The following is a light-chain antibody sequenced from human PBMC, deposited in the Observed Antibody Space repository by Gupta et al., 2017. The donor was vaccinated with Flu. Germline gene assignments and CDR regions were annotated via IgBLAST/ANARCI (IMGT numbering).Light chain of an antibody. J-gene: IGLJ2*01. Sequence: SSQLTQAPAVSVSLAPTVRITCPGARLSNSYAGCYQHKPGQAPVLVIYAKNIRPTGVPDRFSDSSSGNTTSLTITGAQAEEEADYYCNTRDTTDNNQAVFGGGTKLTVL. CDR3: NTRDTTDNNQAV. V-gene: IGLV3-19*01. CDR2: AKN. CDR1: RLSNSY.